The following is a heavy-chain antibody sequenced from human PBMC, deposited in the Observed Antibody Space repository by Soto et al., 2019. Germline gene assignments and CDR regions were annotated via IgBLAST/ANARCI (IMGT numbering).Heavy chain of an antibody. D-gene: IGHD1-26*01. CDR2: ISAGGGNS. Sequence: EVQLLESGGGLVQPGGSLRLSCAASGFTFTTYGMTWVRQAPGKGLEWVSHISAGGGNSLYADSVKGRFTISRDNSRNTVNLQMNSLRAEDTALYYCAKVWFNGGRSFDYWGQGTLVTVSS. CDR1: GFTFTTYG. J-gene: IGHJ4*02. V-gene: IGHV3-23*01. CDR3: AKVWFNGGRSFDY.